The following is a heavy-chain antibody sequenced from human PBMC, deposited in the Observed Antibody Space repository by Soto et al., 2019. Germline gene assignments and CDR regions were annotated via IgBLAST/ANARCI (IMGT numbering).Heavy chain of an antibody. Sequence: EVQLVESGGGLVQPGRSLRLSCAASGFTFDDYAMHWVRQAPGKGLEWVSGISWNSGSIGYADSVKGRFTISRDNAKNSLYLQMNSLRAEDTALYYCAKAGSGSYLSVADYWGQGTLVTVSS. J-gene: IGHJ4*02. CDR3: AKAGSGSYLSVADY. CDR1: GFTFDDYA. D-gene: IGHD1-26*01. V-gene: IGHV3-9*01. CDR2: ISWNSGSI.